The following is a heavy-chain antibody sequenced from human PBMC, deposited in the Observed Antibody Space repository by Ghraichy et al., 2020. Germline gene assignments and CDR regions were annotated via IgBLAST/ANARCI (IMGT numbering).Heavy chain of an antibody. Sequence: ASVKVSCKASGYTFTSYGISWVRQAPGQGLEWMGWISAYNGNTNYAQKLQGRVTMTTDTSTSTAYMELRSLRSDDTAVYYCARDCSSTSCSPWGEDYYYYGMDVWGQGTTVTVSS. J-gene: IGHJ6*02. CDR1: GYTFTSYG. CDR2: ISAYNGNT. CDR3: ARDCSSTSCSPWGEDYYYYGMDV. D-gene: IGHD2-2*01. V-gene: IGHV1-18*01.